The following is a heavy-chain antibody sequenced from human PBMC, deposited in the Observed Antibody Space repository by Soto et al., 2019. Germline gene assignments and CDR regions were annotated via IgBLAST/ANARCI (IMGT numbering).Heavy chain of an antibody. D-gene: IGHD3-10*01. Sequence: KPSETLSLTCTVSGGSISSYYWRWIRQPPGKGLEWIGYIYYSGSTNYNPSLKSRVTISVDTSKNQFSLKLSSVTAADTAVYYCARYKKEVRGVIISFYYGMDVWGQGTTVTVSS. CDR2: IYYSGST. V-gene: IGHV4-59*01. CDR1: GGSISSYY. CDR3: ARYKKEVRGVIISFYYGMDV. J-gene: IGHJ6*02.